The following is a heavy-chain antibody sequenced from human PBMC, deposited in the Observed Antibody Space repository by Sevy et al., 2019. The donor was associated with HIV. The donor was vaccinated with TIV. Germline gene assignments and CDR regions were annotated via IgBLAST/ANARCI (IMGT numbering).Heavy chain of an antibody. V-gene: IGHV1-18*01. CDR1: GYTFTSYG. CDR3: ARGVSIVPTTEVWFYP. CDR2: ISNYNSNK. D-gene: IGHD5-12*01. Sequence: ASVKVSCKASGYTFTSYGITWVRQAPGQGLEWMGWISNYNSNKKSAQKFQDRVTLTTDTSTSTAYMELRSLRNDDTAVYYCARGVSIVPTTEVWFYPWGQGTLGTVSS. J-gene: IGHJ5*02.